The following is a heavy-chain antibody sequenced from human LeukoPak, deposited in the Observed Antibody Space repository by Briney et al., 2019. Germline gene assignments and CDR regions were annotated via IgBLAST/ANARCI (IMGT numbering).Heavy chain of an antibody. J-gene: IGHJ4*02. CDR2: IFGSGGSP. CDR3: GKTTVGYSSGQKPAWPVDF. D-gene: IGHD5-18*01. CDR1: GFTFGSHA. V-gene: IGHV3-23*01. Sequence: GGSLRLSCEASGFTFGSHAMYWVRQAPGKGLECVAGIFGSGGSPHYADSVKGRFTISRDNPRTTVYLQINRPRDDDTAVYYCGKTTVGYSSGQKPAWPVDFWGQGTLVTVSS.